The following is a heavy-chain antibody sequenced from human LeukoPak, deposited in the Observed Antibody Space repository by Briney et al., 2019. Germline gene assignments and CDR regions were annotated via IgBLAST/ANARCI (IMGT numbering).Heavy chain of an antibody. V-gene: IGHV3-30-3*01. CDR2: ISYDGGNK. CDR1: GFTFSSYA. Sequence: GRSLRLSCAASGFTFSSYAMHWVRQAPGKGLEWVAVISYDGGNKYYADSVKGQFTISRDNSKNTLYLQMNSLRAEDTAVYYCARDRGSYYIGYYFDYWGQGTLVTVSS. J-gene: IGHJ4*02. D-gene: IGHD1-26*01. CDR3: ARDRGSYYIGYYFDY.